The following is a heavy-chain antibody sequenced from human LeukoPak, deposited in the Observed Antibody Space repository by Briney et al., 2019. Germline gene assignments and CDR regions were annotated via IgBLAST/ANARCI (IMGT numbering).Heavy chain of an antibody. J-gene: IGHJ3*02. Sequence: PGESLRLSCAGSGFTFSSYTMDWVRQAPGKGLEWVSFITSSSSDIYYADSVKGRFTISRDNAKNSLYLQMNNLSAEDTAVYYCAREELERRGGDAFNIWGQGTMVTVSS. CDR1: GFTFSSYT. D-gene: IGHD1-1*01. CDR3: AREELERRGGDAFNI. V-gene: IGHV3-21*01. CDR2: ITSSSSDI.